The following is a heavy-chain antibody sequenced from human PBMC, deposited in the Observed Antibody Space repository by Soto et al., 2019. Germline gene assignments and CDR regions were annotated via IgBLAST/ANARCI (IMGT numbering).Heavy chain of an antibody. CDR1: GVTVSSNY. D-gene: IGHD5-18*01. J-gene: IGHJ4*02. V-gene: IGHV3-66*04. CDR3: ARHGYYYGGGYFDY. Sequence: EVQLVESGGGLVQPGGSLRLSCAASGVTVSSNYMSWVRQAPGKGLEWVSVIYSGGSTYYADSVKGRFTISRDNSKNTLYLPMNSLSAEDMAVYYCARHGYYYGGGYFDYWGQGTLVTVSS. CDR2: IYSGGST.